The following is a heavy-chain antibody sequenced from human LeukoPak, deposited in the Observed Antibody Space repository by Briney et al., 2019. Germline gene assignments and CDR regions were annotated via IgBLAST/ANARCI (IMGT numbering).Heavy chain of an antibody. Sequence: GGSLRLSCAASGFTFSSYGMHWVRQAPGKGLDWVAVISYDGSNKYYADSVKGRFTISRDNSKNTLYLQMNSLRAEDTAVYYCAKEMVRGVIMRYYYYGMDVWGKGTTVTVSS. D-gene: IGHD3-10*01. J-gene: IGHJ6*04. CDR3: AKEMVRGVIMRYYYYGMDV. CDR2: ISYDGSNK. CDR1: GFTFSSYG. V-gene: IGHV3-30*18.